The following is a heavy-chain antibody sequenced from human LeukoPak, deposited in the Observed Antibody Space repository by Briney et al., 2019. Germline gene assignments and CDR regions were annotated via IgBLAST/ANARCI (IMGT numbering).Heavy chain of an antibody. D-gene: IGHD3-10*01. CDR2: IYYSGGT. V-gene: IGHV4-59*01. CDR3: ASSYMVRGVNDAFDI. Sequence: SETLSLTCTVSGGSISSYYWSWIRQPPGKGLEWIGYIYYSGGTNYNPSLKSRVTISVDTSKNQFSLKLSSVTAADTAVYYCASSYMVRGVNDAFDIWGQGTMVTVSS. CDR1: GGSISSYY. J-gene: IGHJ3*02.